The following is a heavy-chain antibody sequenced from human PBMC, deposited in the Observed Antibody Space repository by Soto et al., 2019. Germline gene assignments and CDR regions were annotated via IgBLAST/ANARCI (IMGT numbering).Heavy chain of an antibody. Sequence: SETLSLTCTVSGVSFGSYYWSWIRQPPGKGLEWIGYIYYSGSTYYNPPLRSRVTISIDTSKNHFFLNLSSVTAADTAVYYCARIGLTTALLWGQGTLVTVSS. CDR2: IYYSGST. V-gene: IGHV4-59*08. J-gene: IGHJ4*02. CDR3: ARIGLTTALL. D-gene: IGHD4-17*01. CDR1: GVSFGSYY.